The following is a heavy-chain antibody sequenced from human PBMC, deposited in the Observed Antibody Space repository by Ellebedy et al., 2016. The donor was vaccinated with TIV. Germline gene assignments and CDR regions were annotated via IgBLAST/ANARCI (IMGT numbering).Heavy chain of an antibody. Sequence: GESLKISCVASGFTFSSYSMNWVRQAPGKGLEWVSYISSGSSTIYCADSVKGRFTISRDNAKNSLYLQMNSLRAEDTAVYYCARVVVVATSDWFDPWGQGTLVTVSS. CDR1: GFTFSSYS. J-gene: IGHJ5*02. CDR3: ARVVVVATSDWFDP. V-gene: IGHV3-48*04. D-gene: IGHD2-15*01. CDR2: ISSGSSTI.